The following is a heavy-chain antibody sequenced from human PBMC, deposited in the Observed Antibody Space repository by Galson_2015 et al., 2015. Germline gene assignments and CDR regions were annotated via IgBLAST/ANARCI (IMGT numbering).Heavy chain of an antibody. CDR3: ARELLDGRYPGNADY. CDR1: GFTFSSYW. Sequence: SLRLSCAASGFTFSSYWMSWVRQAPGKGLEWVANIKQDGSEKYYVDSVKGRFTISRDNAKNSLYLQMNSLRAEDTAVYYCARELLDGRYPGNADYWGQGALVTVSS. J-gene: IGHJ4*02. CDR2: IKQDGSEK. D-gene: IGHD2-15*01. V-gene: IGHV3-7*01.